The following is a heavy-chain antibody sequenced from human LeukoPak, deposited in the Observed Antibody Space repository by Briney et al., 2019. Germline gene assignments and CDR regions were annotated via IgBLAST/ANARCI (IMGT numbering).Heavy chain of an antibody. V-gene: IGHV3-33*01. Sequence: PGGSLSLSCAASGFIFTDFAMHWVRQAPGKGLEWVADLRYDGINQHYADSVKGRFTISRDISKNTLYLQMTSLRAEDTAVYYCARGSPLPPDYWGQGTLVIVSS. CDR1: GFIFTDFA. CDR2: LRYDGINQ. J-gene: IGHJ4*02. CDR3: ARGSPLPPDY.